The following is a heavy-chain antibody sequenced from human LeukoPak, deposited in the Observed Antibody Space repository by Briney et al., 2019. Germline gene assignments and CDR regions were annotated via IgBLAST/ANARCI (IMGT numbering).Heavy chain of an antibody. CDR1: GFTFTDHY. J-gene: IGHJ4*02. D-gene: IGHD7-27*01. V-gene: IGHV1-2*02. CDR3: ARDHDWGVDY. Sequence: GASVTVSCKASGFTFTDHYMHWVRQAPGQGLEWMGWINGKRGVTNYAQNFQDRVTMTRDTSTSTVYMELSRLTVDDTAVYYCARDHDWGVDYWGQGTLVTVSS. CDR2: INGKRGVT.